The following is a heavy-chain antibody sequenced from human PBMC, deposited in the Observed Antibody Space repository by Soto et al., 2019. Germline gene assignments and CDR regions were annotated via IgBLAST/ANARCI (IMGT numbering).Heavy chain of an antibody. CDR3: AKDAGDCRSISCNSGNNWFDT. Sequence: LRLSCAVSGFTFSSHGMHWVRQAPGKGLEWVAIMSYDGRKQYYLASVKGRFTISRDNSRNTLYLQMCSLRVEDTAVYHCAKDAGDCRSISCNSGNNWFDTWGEGTLVTVAS. D-gene: IGHD2-2*01. J-gene: IGHJ5*02. CDR1: GFTFSSHG. V-gene: IGHV3-30*18. CDR2: MSYDGRKQ.